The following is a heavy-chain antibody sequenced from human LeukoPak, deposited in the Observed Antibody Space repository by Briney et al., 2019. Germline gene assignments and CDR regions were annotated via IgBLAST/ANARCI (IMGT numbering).Heavy chain of an antibody. CDR3: AKGNTRSIAAPLDY. CDR2: ISGSGGST. D-gene: IGHD6-6*01. V-gene: IGHV3-23*01. CDR1: FTFGTYA. J-gene: IGHJ4*02. Sequence: PGGSLRLSCAAFTFGTYAMSWVRQAPGKGLEWVSAISGSGGSTYYADSAKGRFTTSRDNSKNTLYLQMNSLRAEDTAVYYCAKGNTRSIAAPLDYWGQGTLVTVS.